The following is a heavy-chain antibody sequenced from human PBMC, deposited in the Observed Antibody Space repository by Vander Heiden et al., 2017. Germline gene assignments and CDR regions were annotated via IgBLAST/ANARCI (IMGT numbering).Heavy chain of an antibody. CDR2: IRSTADGGTR. Sequence: EVQLVEFGGGLVKPGGSLRLSCAASGFILSKAWMSWVRQAPGKGLEWVGHIRSTADGGTREYAAPVKGRFTILRDDSKDTLYLQMNSLRTEDAAVYYCTTRRGYSYGPEDYWGQGTLVTVSS. D-gene: IGHD5-18*01. V-gene: IGHV3-15*01. CDR3: TTRRGYSYGPEDY. CDR1: GFILSKAW. J-gene: IGHJ4*02.